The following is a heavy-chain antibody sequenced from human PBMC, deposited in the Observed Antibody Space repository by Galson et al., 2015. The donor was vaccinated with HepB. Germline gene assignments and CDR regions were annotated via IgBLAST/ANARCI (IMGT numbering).Heavy chain of an antibody. Sequence: SLRLSCAASGFTFSSYAMHWVRQAPGKGLEWVAVISYDGSNKYYADSVKGRFTISRDNSKNTLYLQVNSLRAEDTAVYYCARDEGAVVVVAATADYYYYGMDVWGQGITVTVSS. CDR3: ARDEGAVVVVAATADYYYYGMDV. J-gene: IGHJ6*02. V-gene: IGHV3-30-3*01. D-gene: IGHD2-15*01. CDR2: ISYDGSNK. CDR1: GFTFSSYA.